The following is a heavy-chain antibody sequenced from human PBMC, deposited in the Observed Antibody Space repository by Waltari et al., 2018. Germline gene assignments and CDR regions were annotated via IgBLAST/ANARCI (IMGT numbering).Heavy chain of an antibody. D-gene: IGHD6-19*01. V-gene: IGHV3-74*01. CDR3: VRGSSGWYGTDF. CDR2: MNSDSTIK. J-gene: IGHJ4*02. CDR1: GFTFSDNW. Sequence: EVKLVESGGGLVQPGGSLILSCAASGFTFSDNWMHWVRQAPGKGLVWVLRMNSDSTIKDVADSVKVRIIISRDNAENTLYLQMNSLRIEDTAIYYCVRGSSGWYGTDFWGQGTLVTVSS.